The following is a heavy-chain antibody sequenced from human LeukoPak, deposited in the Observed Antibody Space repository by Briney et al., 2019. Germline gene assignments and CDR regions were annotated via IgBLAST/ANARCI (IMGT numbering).Heavy chain of an antibody. Sequence: SETLSLTCTVSGVSIISYYWSWLRQPAGKGVEWIGRIYISGSTNYNPSLKSRVTMSVDTSKNQFSLKLSSVTAAATAVYYCARSLNYYYHSSGSFDYWGQGTLVTVSS. V-gene: IGHV4-4*07. CDR1: GVSIISYY. CDR2: IYISGST. J-gene: IGHJ4*02. CDR3: ARSLNYYYHSSGSFDY. D-gene: IGHD3-22*01.